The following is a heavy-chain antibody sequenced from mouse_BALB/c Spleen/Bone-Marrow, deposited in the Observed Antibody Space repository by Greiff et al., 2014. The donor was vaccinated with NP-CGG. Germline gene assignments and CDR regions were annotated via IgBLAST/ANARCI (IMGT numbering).Heavy chain of an antibody. D-gene: IGHD2-10*01. Sequence: QVQLKESGPEPVKPGASVKISCKASGYTFTDYYINWVKQKPGQGLEWIGWIYPGSGNTKYNEKFKGKATLTVDTSSSTAYMQLSSLTSEDTAVYFCARSAYYGNYGGYWGQGTTLTVSS. CDR3: ARSAYYGNYGGY. CDR1: GYTFTDYY. J-gene: IGHJ2*01. V-gene: IGHV1-84*02. CDR2: IYPGSGNT.